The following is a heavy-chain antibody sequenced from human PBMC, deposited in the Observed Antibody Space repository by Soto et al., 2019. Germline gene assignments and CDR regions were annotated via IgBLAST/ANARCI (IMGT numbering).Heavy chain of an antibody. CDR1: GVTFSSYA. CDR3: AKGGIAARFPAYFQH. D-gene: IGHD6-6*01. CDR2: ISGSGGST. J-gene: IGHJ1*01. Sequence: GGSVRLSCAASGVTFSSYAMSWVRQAPGKGLEWVSAISGSGGSTYYADSVKGRFTISRDNSKNTLYLQMNSLRAEDTAVYYCAKGGIAARFPAYFQHWGQGTLVTVSS. V-gene: IGHV3-23*01.